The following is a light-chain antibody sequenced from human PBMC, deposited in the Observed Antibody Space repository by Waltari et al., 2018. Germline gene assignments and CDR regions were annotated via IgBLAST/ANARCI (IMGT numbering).Light chain of an antibody. J-gene: IGKJ5*01. CDR1: QSLLQSNGYKY. V-gene: IGKV2-28*01. Sequence: IVMTQSPLSLAVTPGEPASISCRSSQSLLQSNGYKYLDWYLQKPGQSPQLLIYLGSNRASGVPDRFSGSGSGTDFTLKISRLEAEDVGIYFCMQGLQTPTFGQGTRLEIK. CDR3: MQGLQTPT. CDR2: LGS.